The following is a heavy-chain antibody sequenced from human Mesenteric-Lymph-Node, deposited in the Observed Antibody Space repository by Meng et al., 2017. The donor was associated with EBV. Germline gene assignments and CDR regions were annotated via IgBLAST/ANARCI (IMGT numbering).Heavy chain of an antibody. CDR3: ARGEKGPIDY. CDR1: GGCCSGYY. J-gene: IGHJ4*02. V-gene: IGHV4-34*01. CDR2: INHSGST. Sequence: QVQLQEWGAGLLNPSETLSLTCAVYGGCCSGYYWSWIRQPPGKGLEWIGEINHSGSTNYNPSLKSRVTISVDTSKNQFSLKLSSVTAADTAVYYCARGEKGPIDYWGQGTLVTVSS.